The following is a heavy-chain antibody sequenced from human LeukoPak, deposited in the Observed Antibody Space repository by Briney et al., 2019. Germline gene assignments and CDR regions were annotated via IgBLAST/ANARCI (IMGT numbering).Heavy chain of an antibody. Sequence: VASVKVSCKASGYTFTSYGISWVRQAPGQGLEWMGWISAYNGNTNYAQKLQGRVTMTTDTSTSTAYMELRSLRSDDTAVYYCARDLYYYDSSGYYYFDYWGQGTLVTVSS. CDR2: ISAYNGNT. J-gene: IGHJ4*02. V-gene: IGHV1-18*01. CDR3: ARDLYYYDSSGYYYFDY. D-gene: IGHD3-22*01. CDR1: GYTFTSYG.